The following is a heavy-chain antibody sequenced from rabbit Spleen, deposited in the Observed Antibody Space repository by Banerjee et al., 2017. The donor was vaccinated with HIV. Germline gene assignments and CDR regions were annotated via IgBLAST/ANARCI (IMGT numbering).Heavy chain of an antibody. V-gene: IGHV1S47*01. CDR1: GIDLTSSA. J-gene: IGHJ4*01. Sequence: QEQLKETGGGLVQPGGSLTLSCKASGIDLTSSAMRWIRQAPGKGLEWIAYIDPVFGATYYAPWVNGRFTISSQNAQNMVYLQLNSLTAADTATYFCVRGASSSGYYSLWGPGTLVTVS. CDR3: VRGASSSGYYSL. CDR2: IDPVFGAT. D-gene: IGHD1-1*01.